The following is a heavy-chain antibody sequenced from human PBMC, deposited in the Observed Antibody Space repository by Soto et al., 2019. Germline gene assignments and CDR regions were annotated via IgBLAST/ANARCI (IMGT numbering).Heavy chain of an antibody. Sequence: GASVKVSCKVSGYTLTELSMHWVRQAPGKGLEWMGGFDPEDGETIYAQKFQGRVTMTEDTSTDTAYMELSSLRSEDTAVYYCATDRELERRKGRGFDYWGQGTLVTAPQ. CDR2: FDPEDGET. CDR1: GYTLTELS. J-gene: IGHJ4*02. CDR3: ATDRELERRKGRGFDY. V-gene: IGHV1-24*01. D-gene: IGHD1-1*01.